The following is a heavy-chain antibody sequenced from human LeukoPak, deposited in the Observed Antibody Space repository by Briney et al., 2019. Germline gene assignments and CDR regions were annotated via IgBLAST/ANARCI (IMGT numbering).Heavy chain of an antibody. CDR3: ARDVDY. CDR1: GYSISSGYY. Sequence: ASETLSLTCTVSGYSISSGYYWGWIRQPPGKGLEWIGSIYHSGSTYYNLSLKSRVTISVDTSKNQFSLKLSSVTAADTAVYYCARDVDYWGQGTLVTVSS. V-gene: IGHV4-38-2*02. J-gene: IGHJ4*02. CDR2: IYHSGST.